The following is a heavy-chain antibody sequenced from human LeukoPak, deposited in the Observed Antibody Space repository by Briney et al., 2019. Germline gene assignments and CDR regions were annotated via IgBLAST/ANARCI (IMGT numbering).Heavy chain of an antibody. J-gene: IGHJ5*02. CDR3: AKVYSSGWYNPLSYNWFDP. CDR1: GFTFSSYS. D-gene: IGHD6-19*01. Sequence: PGGSLRLSCAASGFTFSSYSMNWVRQAPGKGLEWVSSISSSSSYIYYADSVRGRFTISRDNSKNTLYLQMNSLRAEDTAVYYCAKVYSSGWYNPLSYNWFDPWGQGTLVIVSS. CDR2: ISSSSSYI. V-gene: IGHV3-21*04.